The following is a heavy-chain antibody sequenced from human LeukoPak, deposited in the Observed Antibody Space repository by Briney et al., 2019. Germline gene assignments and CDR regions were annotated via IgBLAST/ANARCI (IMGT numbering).Heavy chain of an antibody. Sequence: SETLSLTCTVSGGSISSYYWSWIRQPPRKGLEWIGYIYYSGSTNYNPSLKSRVTISVDTSKNQFSLKLSSVTAADTAVYYCARVPIQLWRFFDYWGQGTLVTVSS. V-gene: IGHV4-59*01. CDR1: GGSISSYY. CDR3: ARVPIQLWRFFDY. D-gene: IGHD5-18*01. J-gene: IGHJ4*02. CDR2: IYYSGST.